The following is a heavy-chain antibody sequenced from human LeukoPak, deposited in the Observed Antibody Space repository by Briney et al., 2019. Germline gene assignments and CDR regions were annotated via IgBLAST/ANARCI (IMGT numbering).Heavy chain of an antibody. CDR2: ISGRGGSGRT. J-gene: IGHJ4*02. D-gene: IGHD3-10*01. CDR1: GFTFSSYA. V-gene: IGHV3-23*01. Sequence: AGRSLRLSCAASGFTFSSYAMTSVRQAPGKGLEWVSTISGRGGSGRTYYADSVKGRFAISRDNYKNTVYLQMNSLRAEDTAVYYCARAVREHFDYWGQGTLVTVSS. CDR3: ARAVREHFDY.